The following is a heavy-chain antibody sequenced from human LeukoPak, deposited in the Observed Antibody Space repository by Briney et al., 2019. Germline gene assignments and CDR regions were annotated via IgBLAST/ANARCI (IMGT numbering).Heavy chain of an antibody. J-gene: IGHJ4*02. V-gene: IGHV3-7*01. Sequence: PGGSPRLSCSASGFTFSNYYMTWVRQAPGKAREWVAFIKQDGSEKAYVDSVKGRFTISRDNAKNSLYLQMDSLRAEDTAIYYCVRGPPVWEIWGQGALVTVSS. D-gene: IGHD1-26*01. CDR3: VRGPPVWEI. CDR1: GFTFSNYY. CDR2: IKQDGSEK.